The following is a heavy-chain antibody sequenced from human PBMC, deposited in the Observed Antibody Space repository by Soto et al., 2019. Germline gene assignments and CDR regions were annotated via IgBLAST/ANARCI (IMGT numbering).Heavy chain of an antibody. D-gene: IGHD4-17*01. CDR2: ISSSSSTI. V-gene: IGHV3-48*01. CDR3: ARAIMGYGDIFDY. J-gene: IGHJ4*01. CDR1: GFTFSGYS. Sequence: GGSLRLSCAASGFTFSGYSMNWVRQAPGKGLEWVSYISSSSSTIYYADSVKGRFTISRDNAKNSLYLQMSSLRAEDTAVYYCARAIMGYGDIFDYWGHGTLVTVSS.